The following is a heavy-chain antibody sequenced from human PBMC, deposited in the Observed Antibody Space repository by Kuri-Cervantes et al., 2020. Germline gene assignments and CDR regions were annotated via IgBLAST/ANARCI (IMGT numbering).Heavy chain of an antibody. D-gene: IGHD3-16*01. CDR3: ARGFNYVWGSWDPDYFDY. CDR2: ISSSGNTI. J-gene: IGHJ4*02. CDR1: GFTFSTYE. V-gene: IGHV3-48*03. Sequence: GESLKISCAASGFTFSTYETNWVRQAPGKGLEWISYISSSGNTIYYADSVKGRFTISRDNAKNSLYLQMNSLRDEDTAVYYCARGFNYVWGSWDPDYFDYWGQGTLVTVSS.